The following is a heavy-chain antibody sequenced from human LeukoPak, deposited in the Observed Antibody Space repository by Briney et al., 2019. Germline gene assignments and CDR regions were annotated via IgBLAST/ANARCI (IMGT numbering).Heavy chain of an antibody. V-gene: IGHV3-48*04. J-gene: IGHJ4*02. D-gene: IGHD2-15*01. Sequence: GGSLRLSCAASGFTFSTSPMNWVRQAPGKGPEWVSYISSSSGTIYYADSVKGRFTISRDNAENSLYLQMNSLRTEDTAVYYCARGPGSGHYFDYWGQGTLVTVSS. CDR2: ISSSSGTI. CDR1: GFTFSTSP. CDR3: ARGPGSGHYFDY.